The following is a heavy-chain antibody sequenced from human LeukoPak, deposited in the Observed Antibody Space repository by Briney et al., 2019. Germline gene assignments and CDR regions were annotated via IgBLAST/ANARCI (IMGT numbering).Heavy chain of an antibody. CDR2: IKEDGSAK. CDR3: ARDPDHGAVDY. D-gene: IGHD3-16*01. Sequence: PGGSLRLSCAASGFTFSDYYMSWVRQAPGKGLEWVADIKEDGSAKYYVDSVKGRFTISRDNAKNSLYLQMNSLRVEDTAVYYCARDPDHGAVDYWGQGTLVTVSS. V-gene: IGHV3-7*01. J-gene: IGHJ4*02. CDR1: GFTFSDYY.